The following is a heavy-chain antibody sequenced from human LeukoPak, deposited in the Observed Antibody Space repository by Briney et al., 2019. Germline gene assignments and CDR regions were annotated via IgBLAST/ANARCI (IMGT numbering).Heavy chain of an antibody. V-gene: IGHV1-2*02. J-gene: IGHJ4*02. D-gene: IGHD3-22*01. CDR3: ARDRYDSSWTLDY. CDR2: INPNSGGT. Sequence: ASVKVSCKASGYTFTGYYMHWVRQAPGQGLEWMGWINPNSGGTNYAQKFQGRVTMARDTSISTAYMELSRLRSDDTAVYYCARDRYDSSWTLDYWGQGTLVTVSS. CDR1: GYTFTGYY.